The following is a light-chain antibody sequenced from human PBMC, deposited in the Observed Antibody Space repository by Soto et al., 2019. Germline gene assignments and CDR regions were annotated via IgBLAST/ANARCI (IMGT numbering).Light chain of an antibody. V-gene: IGKV1-33*01. J-gene: IGKJ3*01. CDR2: DAS. Sequence: DIQMTQSPSSLSASVGDRVTITCRASQNINNYLNWYQQKPGRAPKLLIYDASNLETGVPSRFSGSGSGTDFTFTISSLQPEDIATYYCQQYDNLPLTFGPGTKVDIK. CDR1: QNINNY. CDR3: QQYDNLPLT.